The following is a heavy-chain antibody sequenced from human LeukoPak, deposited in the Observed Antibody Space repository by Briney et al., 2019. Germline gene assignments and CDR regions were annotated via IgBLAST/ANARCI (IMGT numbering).Heavy chain of an antibody. D-gene: IGHD2-21*01. CDR1: GDSMSGYY. V-gene: IGHV4-59*01. CDR3: TRGARVFPDYYYYMDV. Sequence: PSETLSLTCTVSGDSMSGYYWSWIRQPPGKGLEWIGYIYYSGSTNYSPSLKSRVTISVDTSKKQFSLKLSSVTAADTAVYYCTRGARVFPDYYYYMDVWGKGTTVTVSS. J-gene: IGHJ6*03. CDR2: IYYSGST.